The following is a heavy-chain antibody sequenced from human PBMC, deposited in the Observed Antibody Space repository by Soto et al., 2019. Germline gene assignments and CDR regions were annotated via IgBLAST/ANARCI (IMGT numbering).Heavy chain of an antibody. D-gene: IGHD1-1*01. Sequence: ASVKVSCKASGYTFSNYDINWVRQAPGQGLEWMGWMNPDSANTGYTQKFKGRVTMTRSTSMTTAYMELSGLRSEDTAVYYCARATSDSTLVDFYYYGMDVWG. J-gene: IGHJ6*02. CDR3: ARATSDSTLVDFYYYGMDV. CDR1: GYTFSNYD. V-gene: IGHV1-8*01. CDR2: MNPDSANT.